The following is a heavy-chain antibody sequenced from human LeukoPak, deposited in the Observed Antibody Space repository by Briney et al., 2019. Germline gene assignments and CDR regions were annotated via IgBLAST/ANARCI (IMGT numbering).Heavy chain of an antibody. D-gene: IGHD2-2*01. V-gene: IGHV1-8*01. J-gene: IGHJ6*02. CDR3: ARGRYCSSTSCYWWDYYYYGMDV. CDR2: MNTNSGNT. Sequence: ASVKVSCKASGYTFTSYDINWVRQATGQGLEWMGWMNTNSGNTGYAQKFQGRVTMTRNTSISTAYMELSSLRSEDTAVYYCARGRYCSSTSCYWWDYYYYGMDVWGQGTTVTVSS. CDR1: GYTFTSYD.